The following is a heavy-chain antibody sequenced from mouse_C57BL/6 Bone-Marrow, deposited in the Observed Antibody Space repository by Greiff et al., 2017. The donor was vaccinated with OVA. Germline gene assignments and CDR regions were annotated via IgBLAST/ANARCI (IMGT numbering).Heavy chain of an antibody. CDR2: IDPEDGDT. D-gene: IGHD1-1*01. J-gene: IGHJ4*01. CDR1: GFNIKDYY. CDR3: TTDYYGSRRDAMDY. V-gene: IGHV14-1*01. Sequence: EVQLQQSGAELVRPGASVKLSCTASGFNIKDYYMHWVKQRPEQGLEWIGRIDPEDGDTEYAPKFQGKATRTADTSSNTAYLQLSSLTSEDTAVYYCTTDYYGSRRDAMDYWGQGTSVTVSS.